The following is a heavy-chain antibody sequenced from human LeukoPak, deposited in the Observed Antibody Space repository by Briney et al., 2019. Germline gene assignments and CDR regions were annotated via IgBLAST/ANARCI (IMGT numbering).Heavy chain of an antibody. D-gene: IGHD1/OR15-1a*01. CDR3: AKDEQGALYYGMDV. Sequence: GGSLRLSCAASGFTFSSDAMSWGRQAPGKGLEGVSTISGSGGSTYYADSVKGRFTISRDNSKNTLYLQMNSLRAEDTAVYYCAKDEQGALYYGMDVWGKGTTVTVSS. CDR2: ISGSGGST. CDR1: GFTFSSDA. V-gene: IGHV3-23*01. J-gene: IGHJ6*04.